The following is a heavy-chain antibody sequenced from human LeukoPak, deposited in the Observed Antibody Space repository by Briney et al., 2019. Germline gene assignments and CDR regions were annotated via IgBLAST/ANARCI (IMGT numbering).Heavy chain of an antibody. CDR3: AKDLLHSNSSPSY. J-gene: IGHJ4*02. V-gene: IGHV3-23*01. D-gene: IGHD6-6*01. CDR2: ISGSSNYT. CDR1: GFSFSSYA. Sequence: PGGSLRLSCAASGFSFSSYAMTWVRQAPGKGLEWVSVISGSSNYTYYADSVKGRFTISRDNSKNTLYLQMNSLRAEDTALYYCAKDLLHSNSSPSYWGQGTLVTVSS.